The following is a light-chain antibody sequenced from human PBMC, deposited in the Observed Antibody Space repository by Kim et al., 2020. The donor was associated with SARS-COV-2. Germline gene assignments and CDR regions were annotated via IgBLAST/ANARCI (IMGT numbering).Light chain of an antibody. CDR1: QSVINS. Sequence: EIVMTQSPATLSVSPGERATLSCRASQSVINSLAWYQQNPGQAPRLLIYGASTRATGVPARFSGSGSGTEFTLTISSLQSEDFTVYYCQQYNDWPRTFGQGTKLEIK. CDR2: GAS. J-gene: IGKJ1*01. CDR3: QQYNDWPRT. V-gene: IGKV3-15*01.